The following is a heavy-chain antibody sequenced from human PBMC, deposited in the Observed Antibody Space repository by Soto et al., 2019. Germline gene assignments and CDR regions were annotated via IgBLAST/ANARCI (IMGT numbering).Heavy chain of an antibody. CDR2: IRWNSGSI. Sequence: EVQLVESGGGLVQPGRSLRLSCAASGFTFDDYAMHWVRQAPGKGLEWVSGIRWNSGSIGHADSVKGRFTISRDSAKNSLYLQMNSLRAEDTALYYWAKDIGGYDLSVLSYLGQGTLVTVSS. CDR3: AKDIGGYDLSVLSY. CDR1: GFTFDDYA. V-gene: IGHV3-9*01. J-gene: IGHJ1*01. D-gene: IGHD5-12*01.